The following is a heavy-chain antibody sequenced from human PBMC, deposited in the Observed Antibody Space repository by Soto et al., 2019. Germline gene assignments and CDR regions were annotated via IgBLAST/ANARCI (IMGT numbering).Heavy chain of an antibody. CDR3: VKGGWLDV. D-gene: IGHD2-15*01. CDR2: INPSSGTT. CDR1: GFSFSNYE. V-gene: IGHV3-23*01. J-gene: IGHJ6*02. Sequence: EVQLLESGGGLVQPGGSLRLACAASGFSFSNYEMTWARQAPGKGLEWVAFINPSSGTTHYADSVKGRFTISRDNSKYTLYLQRSSLRVEETAVYYCVKGGWLDVWGQGTTVTVSS.